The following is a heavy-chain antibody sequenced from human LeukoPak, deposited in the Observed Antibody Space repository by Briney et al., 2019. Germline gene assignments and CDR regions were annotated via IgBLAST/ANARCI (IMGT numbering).Heavy chain of an antibody. CDR1: GGSISSGGYY. Sequence: SQTLSLTCTVSGGSISSGGYYWGWIRHPPGKGLEWIGSIFYSGTTHYNPSLKSRVTVSVASLKTQFFLNLTSATATDTAVYYCARGKRLGGYYYDYWGQGTLVTVSS. J-gene: IGHJ4*02. D-gene: IGHD3-22*01. V-gene: IGHV4-39*07. CDR2: IFYSGTT. CDR3: ARGKRLGGYYYDY.